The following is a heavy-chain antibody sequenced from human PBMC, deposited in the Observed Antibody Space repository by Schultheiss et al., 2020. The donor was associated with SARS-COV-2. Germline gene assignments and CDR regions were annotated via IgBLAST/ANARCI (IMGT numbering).Heavy chain of an antibody. J-gene: IGHJ4*02. Sequence: ASVKVSCKASGYTFTSYGISWVRQAPGQGLEWMGWISAYNGNTNYAQKLQGRVTMTTDTSTSTAYMELRSLRSDDTAVYYCARDPLQWELLRHFDYWGQGTLVTVSS. V-gene: IGHV1-18*01. CDR3: ARDPLQWELLRHFDY. D-gene: IGHD1-26*01. CDR1: GYTFTSYG. CDR2: ISAYNGNT.